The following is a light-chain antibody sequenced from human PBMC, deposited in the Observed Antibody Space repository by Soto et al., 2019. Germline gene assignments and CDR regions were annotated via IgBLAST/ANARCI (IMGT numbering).Light chain of an antibody. Sequence: EIVLTQSPGTLSLSPGERATLSCRASQSVSSSYLARYQQKPGQAPRLLIYGASSRATGIPDRFSGSGSGTDFTLTISRLEPEDFAVYYCQQYDSSPLTFGGGTNVEIK. CDR2: GAS. V-gene: IGKV3-20*01. J-gene: IGKJ4*01. CDR3: QQYDSSPLT. CDR1: QSVSSSY.